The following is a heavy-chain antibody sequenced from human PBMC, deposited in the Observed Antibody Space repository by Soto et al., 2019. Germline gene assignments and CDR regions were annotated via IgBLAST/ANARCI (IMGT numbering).Heavy chain of an antibody. D-gene: IGHD3-22*01. V-gene: IGHV1-69*13. J-gene: IGHJ4*02. CDR2: IIPIFGTA. Sequence: GASVKVSCKASGGTFSSYAISWVRQAPGQGLEWMGGIIPIFGTANYAQKFQGRVTITADESTSTAYMELSSLRSEDTAVYYCARVAPLSESVAWLPAHYFDYWGQGTLVTVSS. CDR1: GGTFSSYA. CDR3: ARVAPLSESVAWLPAHYFDY.